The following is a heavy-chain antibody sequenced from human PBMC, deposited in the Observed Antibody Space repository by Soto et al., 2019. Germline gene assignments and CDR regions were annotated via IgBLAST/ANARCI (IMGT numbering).Heavy chain of an antibody. V-gene: IGHV3-33*08. CDR3: ARDLSYWSLLIDH. Sequence: PGGSRSLSCSAAGFTCSIYGRHWIRQVPGKGLEWVAGLWSNGITRSYADSVKGRFTISRDTSENMLYLQMNSLGAEDTAVYYCARDLSYWSLLIDHWGQGTLVTVSS. J-gene: IGHJ4*02. CDR1: GFTCSIYG. CDR2: LWSNGITR. D-gene: IGHD2-8*02.